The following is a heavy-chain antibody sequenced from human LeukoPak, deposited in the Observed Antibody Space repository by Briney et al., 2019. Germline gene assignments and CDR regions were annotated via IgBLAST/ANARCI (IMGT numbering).Heavy chain of an antibody. V-gene: IGHV4-34*01. Sequence: PSETLSLTCAVYGGSFSGYYWSWIRQPPGKGLEWIGETNHSGSTNYNPSLKSRVTISVDTSKNQFSLKLSSVTAADTAVYYCARGGRSDYVWGSYRYTGSTWFDPWGQGTLVTVSS. CDR2: TNHSGST. CDR1: GGSFSGYY. D-gene: IGHD3-16*02. J-gene: IGHJ5*02. CDR3: ARGGRSDYVWGSYRYTGSTWFDP.